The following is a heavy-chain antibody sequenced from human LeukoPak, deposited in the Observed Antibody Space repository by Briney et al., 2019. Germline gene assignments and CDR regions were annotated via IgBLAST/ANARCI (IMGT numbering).Heavy chain of an antibody. J-gene: IGHJ4*02. D-gene: IGHD2-8*01. CDR3: ARDAGLMVFDY. V-gene: IGHV3-48*01. CDR1: GFTFSSYS. CDR2: ISSSSSTI. Sequence: PGGSLRLSCAASGFTFSSYSMNWVRQAPGKGLEWVSYISSSSSTIYYADSVKGRFNIPRDNAKTSLYLQMNSLRAEDTAVYYYARDAGLMVFDYWGQGTLVTVSS.